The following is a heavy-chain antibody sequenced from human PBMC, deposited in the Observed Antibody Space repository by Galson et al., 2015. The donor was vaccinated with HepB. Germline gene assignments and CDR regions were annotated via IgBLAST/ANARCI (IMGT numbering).Heavy chain of an antibody. CDR1: GYTFTSYG. D-gene: IGHD2-2*01. CDR3: ARWEYQLQPWSYGMDV. V-gene: IGHV1-3*01. CDR2: INAGNGNT. J-gene: IGHJ6*02. Sequence: SVKVSCKASGYTFTSYGISWVRQAPGQGLEWMGWINAGNGNTKYSQKFQGRVTITRDTSASTAYMELSSLRSEDTAVYYCARWEYQLQPWSYGMDVSRQVTTVSVSS.